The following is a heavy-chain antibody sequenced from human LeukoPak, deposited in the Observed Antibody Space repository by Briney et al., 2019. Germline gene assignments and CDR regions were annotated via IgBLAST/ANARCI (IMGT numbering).Heavy chain of an antibody. CDR2: IYYSGST. Sequence: SETLSLTCTVSGGSISSYYWSWIRQPPGKGLEWIGYIYYSGSTNYNPSLKSRVTMSVDTSKNQFSLKLSSVTAADTAVYYCARDKVVPAARGGYYYGMDVWGQGTTVTLSS. D-gene: IGHD2-2*01. CDR3: ARDKVVPAARGGYYYGMDV. J-gene: IGHJ6*02. CDR1: GGSISSYY. V-gene: IGHV4-59*12.